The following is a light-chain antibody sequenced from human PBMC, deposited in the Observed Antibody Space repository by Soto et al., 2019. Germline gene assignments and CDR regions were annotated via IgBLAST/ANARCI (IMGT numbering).Light chain of an antibody. CDR3: QQYHYWPPWT. J-gene: IGKJ1*01. Sequence: EIGMTQSPATLSVSPGERATLSCRASQSVSSKLAWYQQKPGQAPRLLIYGASTRATGIPARFSGSGSGTEFTLTLSSLQSEDFAVYYCQQYHYWPPWTFGQGTKVEIK. CDR1: QSVSSK. V-gene: IGKV3-15*01. CDR2: GAS.